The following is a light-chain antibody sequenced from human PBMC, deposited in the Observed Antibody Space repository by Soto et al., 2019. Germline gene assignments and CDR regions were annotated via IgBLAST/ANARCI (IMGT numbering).Light chain of an antibody. CDR1: QSISRY. V-gene: IGKV1-39*01. Sequence: DIQMTQSPASLSASVGDRVTISCRASQSISRYLNWYQQKPGKAPNLLIYAASSLQSGVPSRFSGSGSGTDFTLTITSLHPEAFATHYCHQSYSNPRTFGQGTKLEMK. CDR3: HQSYSNPRT. J-gene: IGKJ2*02. CDR2: AAS.